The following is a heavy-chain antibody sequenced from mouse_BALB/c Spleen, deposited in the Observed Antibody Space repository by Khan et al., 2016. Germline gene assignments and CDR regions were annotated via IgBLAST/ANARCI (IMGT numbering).Heavy chain of an antibody. J-gene: IGHJ4*01. Sequence: VELVESGPELVKPGASVKMSCQASGYTFTSYYIHWVKQRPGQGLEWIGWIYPGDGSPKYNEKFKGKTTLTADKSSTTAYMFLSSLTSEDSAIYFCARWHYGLYAMDYWGQGTSVTVSS. CDR3: ARWHYGLYAMDY. V-gene: IGHV1S56*01. CDR2: IYPGDGSP. CDR1: GYTFTSYY. D-gene: IGHD1-2*01.